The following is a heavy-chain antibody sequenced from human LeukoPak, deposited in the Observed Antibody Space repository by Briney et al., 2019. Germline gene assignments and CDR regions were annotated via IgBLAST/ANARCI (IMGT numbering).Heavy chain of an antibody. D-gene: IGHD1-1*01. V-gene: IGHV1-8*03. CDR3: ARGRLQLDY. Sequence: ASVKVSCKASGGTFSSYAISWVRQAPGQGLEWMGWINPNSGNTSYAQKFQGRVTITRNTSISAAYMELSSLRSEDTAVYYSARGRLQLDYWGQGNLVTVSS. J-gene: IGHJ4*02. CDR1: GGTFSSYA. CDR2: INPNSGNT.